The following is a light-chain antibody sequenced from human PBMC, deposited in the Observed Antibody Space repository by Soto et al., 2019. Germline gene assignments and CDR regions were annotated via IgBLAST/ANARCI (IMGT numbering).Light chain of an antibody. CDR2: DVS. V-gene: IGLV2-18*02. Sequence: QSVLNQPHSGSGSSVQSGTFSCTGTSRAVGSSNGVSGYQRPPGTAPKLMIYDVSNRPSGVHDRFSGSKSGNTASLTISGLQAEDEADYYCSSYTSTSTYVFGTGTKVTVL. CDR3: SSYTSTSTYV. J-gene: IGLJ1*01. CDR1: SRAVGSSNG.